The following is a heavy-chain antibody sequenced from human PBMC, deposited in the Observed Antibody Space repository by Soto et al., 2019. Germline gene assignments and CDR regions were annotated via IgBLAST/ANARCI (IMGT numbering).Heavy chain of an antibody. V-gene: IGHV3-72*01. CDR2: IKNKAGSYST. J-gene: IGHJ4*02. D-gene: IGHD3-3*01. CDR3: ADLTWNGYYLP. Sequence: EVQLVESGGGLVQPGGSLRLSCAASGFTLSDHYMDWVRQAPGKGLEWVGRIKNKAGSYSTEYAASVTGRFTISRDDSKNSLYLQMNSLKTEDTAVYYCADLTWNGYYLPWGQGTLVIVSP. CDR1: GFTLSDHY.